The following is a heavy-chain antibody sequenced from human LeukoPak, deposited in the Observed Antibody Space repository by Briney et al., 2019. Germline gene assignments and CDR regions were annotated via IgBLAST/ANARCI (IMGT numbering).Heavy chain of an antibody. CDR1: GFTFSSYG. J-gene: IGHJ4*02. V-gene: IGHV3-30*02. CDR3: AKGLPLARYYDTSGYFDY. CDR2: IRYDVSNK. D-gene: IGHD3-22*01. Sequence: QPGGSLRLSCAASGFTFSSYGMHWVRQAPGKGLEWVAFIRYDVSNKYYADFVKGRFTISRDNSKNTLYLQMNNLRAEDTAVYYCAKGLPLARYYDTSGYFDYWGQGTLVTVSS.